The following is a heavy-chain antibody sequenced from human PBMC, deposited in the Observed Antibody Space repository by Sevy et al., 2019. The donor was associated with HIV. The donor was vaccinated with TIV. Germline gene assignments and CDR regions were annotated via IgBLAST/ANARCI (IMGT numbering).Heavy chain of an antibody. V-gene: IGHV3-49*04. J-gene: IGHJ6*02. CDR3: TRVEGATDWGMDV. D-gene: IGHD1-26*01. Sequence: GGSLRLSCTASGFTFGDYTMSWVRQAPGKGLEWVSFIRSKAYDGTTQYAASVKGRFTISRDDSKSIAYLQMNSLRTEDTAVYYCTRVEGATDWGMDVWGQGTTVTVSS. CDR1: GFTFGDYT. CDR2: IRSKAYDGTT.